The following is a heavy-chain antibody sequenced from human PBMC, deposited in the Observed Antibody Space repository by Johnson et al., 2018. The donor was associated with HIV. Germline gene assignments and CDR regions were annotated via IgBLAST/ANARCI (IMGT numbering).Heavy chain of an antibody. J-gene: IGHJ3*02. CDR3: ALLRFLEWLLPGEAFDI. D-gene: IGHD3-3*01. CDR1: GFIFSSYG. V-gene: IGHV3-30*03. CDR2: ISSDGSNI. Sequence: QVQLVEFGGGVVQPGRSLRLSCTTSGFIFSSYGMHWVRQSPGKGLEWVAFISSDGSNIYYADSVRGRFTISSDTSNNTLYLQMNSLRPEDTAVYNCALLRFLEWLLPGEAFDIWGQGTMVTVSS.